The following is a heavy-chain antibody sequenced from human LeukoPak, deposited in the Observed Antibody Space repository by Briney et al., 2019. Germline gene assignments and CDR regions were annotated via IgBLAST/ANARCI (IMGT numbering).Heavy chain of an antibody. D-gene: IGHD4-17*01. CDR1: GFTFSSYA. Sequence: PGGSLRLSCAASGFTFSSYAMHWVRQAPGKGLEWVAVISYDGSNKYYADSVKGRFTISRDNSKNTLYLQMNSLRAEDTAVYYCARPQPLRYPWGPMTTVTTANFDYWGQGTLVTVSS. J-gene: IGHJ4*02. CDR2: ISYDGSNK. V-gene: IGHV3-30-3*01. CDR3: ARPQPLRYPWGPMTTVTTANFDY.